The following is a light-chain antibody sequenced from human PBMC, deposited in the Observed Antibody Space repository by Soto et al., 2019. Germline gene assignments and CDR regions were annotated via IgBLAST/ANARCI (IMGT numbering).Light chain of an antibody. V-gene: IGLV2-23*01. CDR2: EDS. Sequence: QSALTQPASVSGSPGQSITISCTGTSSDAGNYNFVSWYQQHPGKAPKVIIYEDSTQPSGVSNRISGSKSGNTASLTISGLQAEDEADYYCCSYAGSSTSWVFGGGTQLTVL. CDR3: CSYAGSSTSWV. CDR1: SSDAGNYNF. J-gene: IGLJ3*02.